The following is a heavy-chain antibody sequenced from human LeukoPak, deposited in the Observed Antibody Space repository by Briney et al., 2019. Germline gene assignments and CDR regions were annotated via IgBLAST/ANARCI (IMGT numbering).Heavy chain of an antibody. V-gene: IGHV4-59*01. CDR2: IYHSGFT. CDR1: GGSISGYY. J-gene: IGHJ2*01. CDR3: ARDQRCSRYDGGCDQWYFDL. D-gene: IGHD5-12*01. Sequence: PSETLSLTCTVSGGSISGYYWSGLRQPPGKGLEWSGYIYHSGFTHYNPSLRSRLITSVDTSRNQFSLKLTSATAADTAMYYCARDQRCSRYDGGCDQWYFDLWGRGTLVTVSS.